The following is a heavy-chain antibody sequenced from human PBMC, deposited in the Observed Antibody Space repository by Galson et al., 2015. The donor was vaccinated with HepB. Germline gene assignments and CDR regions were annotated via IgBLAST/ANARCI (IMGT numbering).Heavy chain of an antibody. J-gene: IGHJ4*02. Sequence: SLRLSCAASGFTFDDYAMHWVRQAPGKGLEWVSGISWNSGGIGYADSVKGRFTISRDNAKNSLYLQMNSLRAEDTALYYCAKDIRYSSSGFDYWGQGTLVTVSS. D-gene: IGHD6-6*01. V-gene: IGHV3-9*01. CDR1: GFTFDDYA. CDR2: ISWNSGGI. CDR3: AKDIRYSSSGFDY.